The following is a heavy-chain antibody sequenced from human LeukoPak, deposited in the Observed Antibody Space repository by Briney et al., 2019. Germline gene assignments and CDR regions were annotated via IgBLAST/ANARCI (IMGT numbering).Heavy chain of an antibody. J-gene: IGHJ4*02. CDR1: GFNFHEYS. D-gene: IGHD4/OR15-4a*01. CDR2: INWYSGSM. CDR3: VRERSATYLLDY. V-gene: IGHV3-9*01. Sequence: GGSLRLSCTASGFNFHEYSMHWVRQAPGKGLEWVSVINWYSGSMVYADSVKGRFTISRDNANNLVYLQTNRLRADDTALYYCVRERSATYLLDYWGQGTLVTVSS.